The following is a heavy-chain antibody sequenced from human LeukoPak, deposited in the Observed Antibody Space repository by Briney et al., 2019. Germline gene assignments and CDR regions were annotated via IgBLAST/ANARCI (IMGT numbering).Heavy chain of an antibody. D-gene: IGHD3-22*01. CDR1: GGSISSGDYY. CDR2: IYYSGST. CDR3: ARGAGYYDSSGYSPLHFDY. J-gene: IGHJ4*02. Sequence: TLSLTCTVSGGSISSGDYYWSWIRQPPGQGLEWIGYIYYSGSTYYNPSLKSRVTISVDTSKNQFSLKLSSVTAADTAVYYCARGAGYYDSSGYSPLHFDYWGQGTLVTVSS. V-gene: IGHV4-30-4*01.